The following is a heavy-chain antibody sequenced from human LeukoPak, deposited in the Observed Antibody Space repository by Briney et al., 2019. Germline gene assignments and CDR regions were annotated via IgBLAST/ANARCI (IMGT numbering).Heavy chain of an antibody. CDR3: AADGPADLFDGSEDPPRDAFEI. CDR2: IVVGSGIT. V-gene: IGHV1-58*02. CDR1: GFTFSSST. D-gene: IGHD3-22*01. J-gene: IGHJ3*02. Sequence: ASVKVSCKASGFTFSSSTMQWVRQARGQRLEWIGWIVVGSGITNYAQKFQERVTVSRDMSTGTAYMELSSLTSEDTAVFYCAADGPADLFDGSEDPPRDAFEIWGQGTMVTVSS.